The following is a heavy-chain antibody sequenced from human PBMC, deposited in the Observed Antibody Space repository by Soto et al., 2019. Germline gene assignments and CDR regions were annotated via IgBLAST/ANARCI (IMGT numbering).Heavy chain of an antibody. V-gene: IGHV3-23*01. D-gene: IGHD3-10*01. J-gene: IGHJ4*02. CDR1: GFTFGTFP. CDR2: ISSSGGST. CDR3: AKGRTTYYSSFDY. Sequence: GGSLRLSCATSGFTFGTFPMSWVRQTPGKGLEWVSSISSSGGSTYYADSVKGRFAISRDSSKNTLCLQMNCLRAEDTAVYYCAKGRTTYYSSFDYWGQGTLVTVSS.